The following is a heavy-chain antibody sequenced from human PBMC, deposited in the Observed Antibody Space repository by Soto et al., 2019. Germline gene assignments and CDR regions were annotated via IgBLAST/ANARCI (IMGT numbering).Heavy chain of an antibody. V-gene: IGHV3-23*01. D-gene: IGHD3-10*01. CDR1: GFTFSSYA. Sequence: GGSLRLSCAASGFTFSSYAMSWVRQAPGKGLEWVSAISGSGSSTYYADSAKGRFTISRDNSKNTLYLQMNSLRAEDTAVYYCAKPGGSGSYRHYYYGLDVWGQGTTVTVSS. J-gene: IGHJ6*02. CDR3: AKPGGSGSYRHYYYGLDV. CDR2: ISGSGSST.